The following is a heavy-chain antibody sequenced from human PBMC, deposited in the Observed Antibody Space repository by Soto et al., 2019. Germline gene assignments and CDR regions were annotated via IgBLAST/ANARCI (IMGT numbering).Heavy chain of an antibody. V-gene: IGHV4-34*01. CDR3: ARASYSSSWYYYYYGMDV. D-gene: IGHD6-13*01. Sequence: NPSETLSLTCAVYGGSFSGYYWSWIRQPPGKGLEWIGEINHSGSTNYNPSLKSRVTISVDTSKNQFSLKLSSVTAADTAVYYCARASYSSSWYYYYYGMDVWGQGTTVTVSS. CDR1: GGSFSGYY. J-gene: IGHJ6*02. CDR2: INHSGST.